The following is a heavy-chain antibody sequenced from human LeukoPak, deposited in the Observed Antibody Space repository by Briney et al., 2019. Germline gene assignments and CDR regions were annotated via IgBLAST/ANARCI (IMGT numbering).Heavy chain of an antibody. CDR2: MYYTGST. CDR3: ARDRYYYDSSARYFDY. CDR1: GGSIRSSSYY. Sequence: PSETLSLTCIVSGGSIRSSSYYWGWIRQPPGKGLEWIGSMYYTGSTYYNPSLKTRVTISVDTSKNQFSLKLSSVTAADTAVYYCARDRYYYDSSARYFDYWGQGTLVTVSS. J-gene: IGHJ4*02. D-gene: IGHD3-22*01. V-gene: IGHV4-39*07.